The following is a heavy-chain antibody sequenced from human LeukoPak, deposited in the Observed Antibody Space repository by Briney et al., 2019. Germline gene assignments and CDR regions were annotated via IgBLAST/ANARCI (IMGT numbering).Heavy chain of an antibody. CDR1: GFTFSSYA. D-gene: IGHD6-19*01. CDR2: LSGSGGST. Sequence: GGSLRLSCAASGFTFSSYAMSWVRQAPGKGLEWVSALSGSGGSTYYADSVKGRFTISRDNSKNTLYLQMNSLRAEDTAVYYCAKGRSVAVAGTNAFDIWGQGTMVTVSS. CDR3: AKGRSVAVAGTNAFDI. V-gene: IGHV3-23*01. J-gene: IGHJ3*02.